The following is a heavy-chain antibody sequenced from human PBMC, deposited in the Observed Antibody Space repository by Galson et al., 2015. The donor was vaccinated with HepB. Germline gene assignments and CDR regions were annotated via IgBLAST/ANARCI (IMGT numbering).Heavy chain of an antibody. D-gene: IGHD6-19*01. CDR3: ARGSEQWLVPSV. Sequence: SLRLSCAASGFTFSTYAMHWFRQAPGKGLEWVAVISDDGTNKYYGDSAKGRFTISRDNSKNTLSLQMNSLRVEDTAVYYCARGSEQWLVPSVWGQGTLVTVSS. J-gene: IGHJ4*02. V-gene: IGHV3-30*04. CDR1: GFTFSTYA. CDR2: ISDDGTNK.